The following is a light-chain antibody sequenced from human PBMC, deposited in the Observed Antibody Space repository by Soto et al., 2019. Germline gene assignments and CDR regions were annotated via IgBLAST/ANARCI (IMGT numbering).Light chain of an antibody. CDR1: QSVSGY. CDR3: QQSHNSPPT. J-gene: IGKJ1*01. Sequence: EFVLTQSPGTLSLSPGERATLSCRASQSVSGYLAWYQQKPGQAPRLLIYDASKRATGIPDRFSGSGSGTDFTLTISRLEPEDFAVFYCQQSHNSPPTFGQGTKVDIK. CDR2: DAS. V-gene: IGKV3-20*01.